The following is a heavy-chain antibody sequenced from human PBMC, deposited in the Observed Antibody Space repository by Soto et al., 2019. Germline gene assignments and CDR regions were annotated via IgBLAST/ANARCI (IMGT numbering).Heavy chain of an antibody. CDR3: AREKIAAAGTGPGDQYYYYGMDV. V-gene: IGHV1-2*04. CDR1: GYTFTGYY. J-gene: IGHJ6*02. CDR2: INPNSGGT. Sequence: QVQLVQSGAEVKKPGASVKVSCKASGYTFTGYYMHWVRQAPGQGLEWMGWINPNSGGTNYAQKFQGWVTMTRDTSISTAYMELSRLRSDDTAVYYCAREKIAAAGTGPGDQYYYYGMDVWGQGTTVTVSS. D-gene: IGHD6-13*01.